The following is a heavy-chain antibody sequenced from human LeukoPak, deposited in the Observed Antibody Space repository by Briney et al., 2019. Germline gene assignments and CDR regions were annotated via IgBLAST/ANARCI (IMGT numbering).Heavy chain of an antibody. CDR1: GGSISSDY. Sequence: SETLSLTCTVSGGSISSDYWSWIRQPPGKGLEWIGFIDYSGSTNYNPSLKSRLTMSVDTSKNQFSLKLSSVTAADTAVYYCARIKVGATVDFWGQGTLVTVSS. V-gene: IGHV4-59*01. J-gene: IGHJ4*02. CDR3: ARIKVGATVDF. D-gene: IGHD1-26*01. CDR2: IDYSGST.